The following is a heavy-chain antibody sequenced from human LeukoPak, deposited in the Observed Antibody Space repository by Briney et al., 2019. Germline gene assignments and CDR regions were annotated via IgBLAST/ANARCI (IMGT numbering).Heavy chain of an antibody. J-gene: IGHJ4*02. Sequence: SETLSLTCTVSGGSISSSSYYWGWIRQPPGKGLEWIGSMYYGGSNYYNPSLKSRVTISVDTSKNQFSLKLSSVTAADTAVYYCARRGPSGRSLDYWGQGTLVTVSS. D-gene: IGHD1-26*01. CDR3: ARRGPSGRSLDY. CDR2: MYYGGSN. V-gene: IGHV4-39*01. CDR1: GGSISSSSYY.